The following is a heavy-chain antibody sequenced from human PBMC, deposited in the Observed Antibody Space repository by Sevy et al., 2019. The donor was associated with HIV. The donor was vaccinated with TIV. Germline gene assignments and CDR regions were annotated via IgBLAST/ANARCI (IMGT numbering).Heavy chain of an antibody. D-gene: IGHD6-13*01. CDR3: VRAIAADGSF. Sequence: GGSLRLSCAASGFTLNSYWMSWVRQAPGKGLEWVANIKQDGSVKYYVDSVKGRFTISRDNARNSLYLQMNSLRVEDTAVYYCVRAIAADGSFWGQGTLVTVSS. CDR2: IKQDGSVK. V-gene: IGHV3-7*01. CDR1: GFTLNSYW. J-gene: IGHJ4*02.